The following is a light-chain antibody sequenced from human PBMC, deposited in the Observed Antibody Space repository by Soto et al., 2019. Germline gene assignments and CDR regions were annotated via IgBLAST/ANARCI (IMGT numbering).Light chain of an antibody. J-gene: IGKJ1*01. Sequence: EIVLTQSPATLSLSPGERSALSCSASQSVSIYLAWYQQKPGQAPRLLIYEASNRATGIPARFSGSGSGTEFTLTINSLQSEDFAVYYCQQYNNWPPTWTFGQGTKVDIK. V-gene: IGKV3-11*01. CDR2: EAS. CDR3: QQYNNWPPTWT. CDR1: QSVSIY.